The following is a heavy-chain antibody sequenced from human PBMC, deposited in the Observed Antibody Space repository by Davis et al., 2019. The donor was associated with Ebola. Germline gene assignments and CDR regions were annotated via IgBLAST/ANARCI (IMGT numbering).Heavy chain of an antibody. CDR2: IYSSGST. J-gene: IGHJ5*02. CDR3: ARRGNNSSFWFDP. V-gene: IGHV4-59*11. Sequence: PSETLSLTCTVSGGSISSHYWSWIRQPPGKGLEWIGYIYSSGSTNYNPSLKSRVTMSVDTSKNQFSLKLSSVSAADTAVYYCARRGNNSSFWFDPWGQGTLVTVSS. CDR1: GGSISSHY. D-gene: IGHD1/OR15-1a*01.